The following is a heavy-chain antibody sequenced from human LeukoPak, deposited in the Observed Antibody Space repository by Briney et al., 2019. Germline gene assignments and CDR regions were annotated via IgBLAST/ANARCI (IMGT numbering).Heavy chain of an antibody. CDR2: INHSGST. CDR1: GGSFSGYY. CDR3: ARGYSAGPLYYYYYGMDV. J-gene: IGHJ6*02. V-gene: IGHV4-34*01. D-gene: IGHD6-19*01. Sequence: SETLSLTCAVYGGSFSGYYWSWIRQPPGKGLEWIGEINHSGSTNYNPSLKSRVTISVDTSKNQFSLKLSSVTAADTAVYYCARGYSAGPLYYYYYGMDVWGQGTTVTVS.